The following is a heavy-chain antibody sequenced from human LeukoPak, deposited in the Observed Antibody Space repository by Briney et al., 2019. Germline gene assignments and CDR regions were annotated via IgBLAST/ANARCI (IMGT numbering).Heavy chain of an antibody. CDR2: IYPADSDI. CDR1: GYSFTNYW. CDR3: ASRIAAAGWIFDY. D-gene: IGHD6-13*01. V-gene: IGHV5-51*01. J-gene: IGHJ4*02. Sequence: GESLKISCKASGYSFTNYWIGWVRQMPGKGLEWMGIIYPADSDIGYSPSFQGQVTISADKSINTAYLQWSSLKASDTATYYCASRIAAAGWIFDYWGQGTLVTVSS.